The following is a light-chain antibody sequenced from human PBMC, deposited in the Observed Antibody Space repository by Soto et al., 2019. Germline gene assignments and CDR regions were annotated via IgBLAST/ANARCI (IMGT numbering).Light chain of an antibody. CDR2: GAS. CDR1: QSVSSSY. J-gene: IGKJ1*01. Sequence: EIVLTQSPGTLSLSPGERATLSCRASQSVSSSYLAWYQQKPGQAPRLLIYGASSRATGIPDRFSGSVSGTDFTLTISRLEPEDLAVYYCQQYGSSLWTFGQGTKVDIK. V-gene: IGKV3-20*01. CDR3: QQYGSSLWT.